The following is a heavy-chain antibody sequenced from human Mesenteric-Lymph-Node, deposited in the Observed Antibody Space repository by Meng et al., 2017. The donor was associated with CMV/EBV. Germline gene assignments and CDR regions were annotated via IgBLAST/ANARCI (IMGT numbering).Heavy chain of an antibody. CDR2: IHYSGST. J-gene: IGHJ6*02. D-gene: IGHD6-13*01. CDR3: ARGTSSNYYGMDV. Sequence: SETLSLTCTVSGGSVNSGSYYWSWVRQPPGQGLEWIGYIHYSGSTNYNPSLKSLVTMSVDTSNNQFSLKLISVTAADTAVYYCARGTSSNYYGMDVWGQGTTVTVSS. V-gene: IGHV4-61*01. CDR1: GGSVNSGSYY.